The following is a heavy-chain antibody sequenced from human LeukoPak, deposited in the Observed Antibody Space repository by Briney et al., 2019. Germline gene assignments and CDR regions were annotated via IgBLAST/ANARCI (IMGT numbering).Heavy chain of an antibody. CDR2: IIPIFGTA. CDR3: ARGRYSSSINSMDV. J-gene: IGHJ6*02. D-gene: IGHD6-6*01. CDR1: GGTFSSYT. Sequence: SVKVSCKASGGTFSSYTISWVRQAPGQGLEWMGGIIPIFGTANYAQKFQGRVTITADEPTSTAYMELSSLRSEDTAVYYCARGRYSSSINSMDVWGQGTTVTVSS. V-gene: IGHV1-69*13.